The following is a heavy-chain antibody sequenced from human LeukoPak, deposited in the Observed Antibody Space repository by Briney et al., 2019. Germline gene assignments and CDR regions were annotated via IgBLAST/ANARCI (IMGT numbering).Heavy chain of an antibody. CDR2: ISYDGSNK. CDR1: GFTFSSYA. D-gene: IGHD1-14*01. CDR3: ARGPRYNGYYYGMDV. V-gene: IGHV3-30-3*01. J-gene: IGHJ6*02. Sequence: LPGRSLRLSCAASGFTFSSYAMPWVRQAPGKGLEWVAVISYDGSNKYYADSVKGRFTISRDNSKNTLYLQMNSQRAEDTAVYYCARGPRYNGYYYGMDVWGQGTTVTVSS.